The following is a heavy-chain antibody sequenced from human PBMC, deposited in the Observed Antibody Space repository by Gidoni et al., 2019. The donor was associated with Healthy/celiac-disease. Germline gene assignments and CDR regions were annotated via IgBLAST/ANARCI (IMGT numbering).Heavy chain of an antibody. CDR3: ARGFEWFGELDY. Sequence: EVQLVESGGGLVQPGGSLRLSCAASGFTFSSYEMNWVRQAPGKGLEWVSYISSSGSTIYYADSVKGRFTISRDNAKNSLYLQMNSLRAEDTAVYYCARGFEWFGELDYWGQGTLVTVSS. CDR1: GFTFSSYE. D-gene: IGHD3-10*01. CDR2: ISSSGSTI. J-gene: IGHJ4*02. V-gene: IGHV3-48*03.